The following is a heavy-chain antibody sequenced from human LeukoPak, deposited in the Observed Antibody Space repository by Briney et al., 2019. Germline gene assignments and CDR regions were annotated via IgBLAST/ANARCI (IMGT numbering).Heavy chain of an antibody. Sequence: PGGSLRLSCAASGFTFSSYGMSWVRQAPGEGLEWVSVIYSGGSTYYADSVKGRFTISRDNSKNTLYLQMNSLRAEDTAVYYCARVRSSGYDNAFDIWGQGTMVTVSS. V-gene: IGHV3-53*01. J-gene: IGHJ3*02. CDR2: IYSGGST. CDR3: ARVRSSGYDNAFDI. D-gene: IGHD3-22*01. CDR1: GFTFSSYG.